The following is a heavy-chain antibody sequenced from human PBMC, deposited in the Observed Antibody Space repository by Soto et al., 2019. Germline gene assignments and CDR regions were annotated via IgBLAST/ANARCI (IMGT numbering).Heavy chain of an antibody. CDR1: GGTFSSYA. J-gene: IGHJ6*02. CDR3: ARRVGALGSDYYYGMDV. V-gene: IGHV1-69*12. D-gene: IGHD1-26*01. CDR2: IIPIFGTA. Sequence: QVQLVQSGAAVKKPGSSVKVSCKASGGTFSSYAISWVRQAPGQGFEWMGGIIPIFGTANSAQKFQGRVTITADESTSTAYMELSSLRSEDTAVYYCARRVGALGSDYYYGMDVWGQGTTVTVSS.